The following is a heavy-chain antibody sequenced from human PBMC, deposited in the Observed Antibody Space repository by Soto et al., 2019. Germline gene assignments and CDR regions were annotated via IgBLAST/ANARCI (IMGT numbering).Heavy chain of an antibody. Sequence: ASVKVSCTASGYTFTSYAMHWVRQAPGQRLEWMGWINAGNGNTKYSQKFQGGVTITRDTSASTAYMELSSLRSEDTAVYYCARSIVVVTALDYWGQGTLVTVSS. CDR2: INAGNGNT. CDR3: ARSIVVVTALDY. CDR1: GYTFTSYA. J-gene: IGHJ4*02. V-gene: IGHV1-3*01. D-gene: IGHD2-21*02.